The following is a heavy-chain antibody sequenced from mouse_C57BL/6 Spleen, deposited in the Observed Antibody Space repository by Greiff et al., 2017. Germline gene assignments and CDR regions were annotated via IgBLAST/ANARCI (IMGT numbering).Heavy chain of an antibody. CDR3: ARSGYGSSDAMDY. CDR2: IDPSDSYT. CDR1: GYTFTSYW. V-gene: IGHV1-59*01. J-gene: IGHJ4*01. Sequence: LQQPGAELVRPGTSVKLSCKASGYTFTSYWMHWVKQRPGQGLEWIGVIDPSDSYTNYNQKFKGKATLTVDTSSSTAYMQLSSLTSEDSAVYYCARSGYGSSDAMDYWGQGTSVTVSS. D-gene: IGHD1-1*01.